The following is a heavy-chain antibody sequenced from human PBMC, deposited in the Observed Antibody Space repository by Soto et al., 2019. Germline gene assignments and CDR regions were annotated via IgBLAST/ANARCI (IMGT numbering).Heavy chain of an antibody. CDR3: ARDPRQDCSGETCYYS. CDR2: IIPIFGTT. V-gene: IGHV1-69*01. Sequence: QVQLVQSAAEVKKPGSSGKVSCKASGGTLSSYVISWVRQAPGQGLEWMGGIIPIFGTTTYGEKFQGRVTITADESTSTTYMELSSLKSEDTAVYYCARDPRQDCSGETCYYSWGQGTLVTVSS. J-gene: IGHJ4*02. D-gene: IGHD2-15*01. CDR1: GGTLSSYV.